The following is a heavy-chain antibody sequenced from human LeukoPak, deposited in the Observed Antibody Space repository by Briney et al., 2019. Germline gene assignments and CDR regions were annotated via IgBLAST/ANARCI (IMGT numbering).Heavy chain of an antibody. CDR1: GFTFGDYA. Sequence: PGGSLRLSCTASGFTFGDYAMSWVRQAPGKGLEWVGFIRSKAYGGTTEYAASVKGRFTISRDDSKSIAYLQMNSLKTEDTAVYYCTRASIVGATGPFDHWGQGTLVTVSS. CDR3: TRASIVGATGPFDH. J-gene: IGHJ4*02. CDR2: IRSKAYGGTT. V-gene: IGHV3-49*04. D-gene: IGHD1-26*01.